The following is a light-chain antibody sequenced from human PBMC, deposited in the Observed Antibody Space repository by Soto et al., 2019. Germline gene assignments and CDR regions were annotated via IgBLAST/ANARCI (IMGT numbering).Light chain of an antibody. Sequence: EIVLTQSPATLSLSPGERATLSCRASQSVSSYLAWYQQKPGQAPRLLIYDASNRATGLPARFSGSGSGTGFTLTISSLEPDNFAFYFCQQRSNWSSWLTCGPGTRLEMK. CDR3: QQRSNWSSWLT. J-gene: IGKJ5*01. V-gene: IGKV3-11*01. CDR1: QSVSSY. CDR2: DAS.